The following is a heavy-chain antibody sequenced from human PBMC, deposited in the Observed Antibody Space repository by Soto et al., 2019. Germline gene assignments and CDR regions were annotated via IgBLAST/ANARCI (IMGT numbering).Heavy chain of an antibody. CDR3: TRTYYDFWSGYYSDDYYYMDV. J-gene: IGHJ6*03. Sequence: GGSLRLSCAASGFTFSGSAMHWVRQASGKGLEWVGRIRSKANSYATAYAASVKGRFTISRDDSKNTAYLQMNSLKTEDTAVYYCTRTYYDFWSGYYSDDYYYMDVWGKGTTVTVSS. CDR1: GFTFSGSA. V-gene: IGHV3-73*01. CDR2: IRSKANSYAT. D-gene: IGHD3-3*01.